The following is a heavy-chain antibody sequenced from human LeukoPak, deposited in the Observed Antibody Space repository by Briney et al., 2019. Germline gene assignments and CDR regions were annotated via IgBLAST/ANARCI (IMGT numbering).Heavy chain of an antibody. D-gene: IGHD5-24*01. J-gene: IGHJ5*02. CDR1: GITFSSYS. V-gene: IGHV3-48*01. CDR3: ARVARDGGGFDP. CDR2: LSSDNYTI. Sequence: GGSLRLSCAASGITFSSYSMNWVRQAPGKGLEWISYLSSDNYTIYYADSVKGRFIISRDNAKDSLYLQMNSLRAEDTAVYYCARVARDGGGFDPWGQGTLVTVSS.